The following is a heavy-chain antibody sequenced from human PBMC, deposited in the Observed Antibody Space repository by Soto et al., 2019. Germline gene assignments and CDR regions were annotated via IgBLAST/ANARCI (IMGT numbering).Heavy chain of an antibody. Sequence: LQLQESGPGLVKPSETLSLTCTVSGDSIRNRNYYWGWIRQPPGKGLEWIVSRYDDESTFYNPSLKRRVTVSIDTAKKQFSLKMTSVTAADMGVYYWARGIDEGSSGYYLDVWGQGNLVTVSS. CDR3: ARGIDEGSSGYYLDV. D-gene: IGHD3-22*01. V-gene: IGHV4-39*01. CDR1: GDSIRNRNYY. CDR2: RYDDEST. J-gene: IGHJ4*02.